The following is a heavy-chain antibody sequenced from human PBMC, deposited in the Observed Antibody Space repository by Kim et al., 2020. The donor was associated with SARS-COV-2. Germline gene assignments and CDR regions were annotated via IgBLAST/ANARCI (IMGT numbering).Heavy chain of an antibody. CDR3: AKDTLLGYCSGGSCYGDACDI. D-gene: IGHD2-15*01. CDR1: GFTFSSYG. Sequence: GGSLRLSCAASGFTFSSYGMHWVRQAPGKGLEWVAVIWYDGSNKYYADSVKGRFTISRDNSKNTLYLQMNSLRAEDTAVYYCAKDTLLGYCSGGSCYGDACDIWGQGTMVTVSS. V-gene: IGHV3-33*06. CDR2: IWYDGSNK. J-gene: IGHJ3*02.